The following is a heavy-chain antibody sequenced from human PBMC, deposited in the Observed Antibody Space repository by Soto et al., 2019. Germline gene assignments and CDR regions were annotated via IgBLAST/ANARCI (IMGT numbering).Heavy chain of an antibody. V-gene: IGHV3-23*01. CDR1: GFTFSSYA. Sequence: GGSLRLSCAASGFTFSSYAMSWVRQAPGKGLEWVSAISGSGGSTYYADSVKGRFTISRDNSKNTLYLQMNSLRAEDTAVYYCAKAPYDFWSGYYTYGFDYWGQGTLVTVSS. CDR3: AKAPYDFWSGYYTYGFDY. CDR2: ISGSGGST. D-gene: IGHD3-3*01. J-gene: IGHJ4*02.